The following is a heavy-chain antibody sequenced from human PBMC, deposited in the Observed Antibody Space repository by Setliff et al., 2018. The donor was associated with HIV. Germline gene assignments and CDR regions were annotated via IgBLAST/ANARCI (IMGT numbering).Heavy chain of an antibody. CDR2: IIPILGTA. Sequence: SVMVSCKASGGSFSNYAISWVRQAPGQGLEWMGGIIPILGTANYAQKFQGRVTMTRDTSISAAYMDLSRLTSDDTAVFYCARAPYHYDGRGNDFNWFDPWGQGTLVTVSS. D-gene: IGHD3-22*01. V-gene: IGHV1-69*10. CDR3: ARAPYHYDGRGNDFNWFDP. J-gene: IGHJ5*02. CDR1: GGSFSNYA.